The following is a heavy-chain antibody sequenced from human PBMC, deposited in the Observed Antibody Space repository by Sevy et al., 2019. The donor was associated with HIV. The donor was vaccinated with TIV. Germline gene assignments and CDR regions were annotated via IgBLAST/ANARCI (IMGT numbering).Heavy chain of an antibody. V-gene: IGHV3-48*03. CDR1: GFTFTSYD. CDR2: IGSSGSAI. Sequence: GGSLRLSCAASGFTFTSYDMNWVRQAPGKGLEWVSYIGSSGSAIYYADSVKGRFTISRDNAKNSLYLQMNSLRAEDTAVYYCARDLRGSGLYDAFDVWGQGTMVTVSS. CDR3: ARDLRGSGLYDAFDV. J-gene: IGHJ3*01. D-gene: IGHD6-19*01.